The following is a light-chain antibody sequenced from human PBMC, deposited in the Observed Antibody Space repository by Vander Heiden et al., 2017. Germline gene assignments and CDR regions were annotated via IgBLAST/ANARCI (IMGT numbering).Light chain of an antibody. Sequence: DIQMTQSPSSLSASVGDRVTITCQASQDISNYLNWYQQKAGKAPKVLIYDASNLKTGVPSRFSGSGSGTDFTFTISSLQPEDIATYYCQHYDNLPLTFGGGTKVEI. CDR1: QDISNY. J-gene: IGKJ4*01. V-gene: IGKV1-33*01. CDR2: DAS. CDR3: QHYDNLPLT.